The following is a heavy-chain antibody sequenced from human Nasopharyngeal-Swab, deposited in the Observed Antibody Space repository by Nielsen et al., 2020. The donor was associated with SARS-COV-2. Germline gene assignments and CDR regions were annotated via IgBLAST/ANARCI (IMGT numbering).Heavy chain of an antibody. D-gene: IGHD2/OR15-2a*01. CDR1: GYSFRTYG. J-gene: IGHJ4*02. V-gene: IGHV3-23*01. CDR3: AKDLRGPYFF. Sequence: GESLKISCVASGYSFRTYGMSWVRQAPGKGLEWVAAIVGSGDISDSGGSTYHADSVKGRFTISRDNSKNTLSLQMNSLRAEDTAVYYCAKDLRGPYFFWGQGTLVTVSS. CDR2: IVGSGDISDSGGST.